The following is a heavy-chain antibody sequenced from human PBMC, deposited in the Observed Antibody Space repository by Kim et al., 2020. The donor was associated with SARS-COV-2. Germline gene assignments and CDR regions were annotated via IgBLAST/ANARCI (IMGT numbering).Heavy chain of an antibody. CDR3: ARKQGEGATPFDD. Sequence: YIPSLKSRVTISVDPSKNQFSLKLSSVTAADTAVYYCARKQGEGATPFDDWGQGTLVTVSS. D-gene: IGHD1-26*01. J-gene: IGHJ4*02. V-gene: IGHV4-59*01.